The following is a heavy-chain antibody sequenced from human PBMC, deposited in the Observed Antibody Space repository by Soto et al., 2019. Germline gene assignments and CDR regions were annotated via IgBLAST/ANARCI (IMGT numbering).Heavy chain of an antibody. CDR3: VRERAPFDAFDV. CDR1: GVTFINYG. J-gene: IGHJ3*01. CDR2: IWVDGINK. V-gene: IGHV3-33*01. Sequence: AWSLRLSCGASGVTFINYGMHWVRQAPGKGLEWVTVIWVDGINKYYAYSVKGRFTISRDNSKNTLYLRMDGLRAEDTAVYYCVRERAPFDAFDVWGQGTMVTVSS.